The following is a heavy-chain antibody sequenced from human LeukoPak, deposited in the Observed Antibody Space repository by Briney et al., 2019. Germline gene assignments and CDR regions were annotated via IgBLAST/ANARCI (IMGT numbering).Heavy chain of an antibody. D-gene: IGHD4-23*01. CDR2: IYPGDSDT. J-gene: IGHJ6*02. CDR1: GYSFTSYW. V-gene: IGHV5-51*01. Sequence: GESLKISCKGSGYSFTSYWIGWVRQMPGKGLEWMGIIYPGDSDTRYSPSFQGQVTISADKSISTAYLQWSSLKASDTAMYYCARHVGRVTTVVRPRYYYYYGMDVWGQGTTVTVSS. CDR3: ARHVGRVTTVVRPRYYYYYGMDV.